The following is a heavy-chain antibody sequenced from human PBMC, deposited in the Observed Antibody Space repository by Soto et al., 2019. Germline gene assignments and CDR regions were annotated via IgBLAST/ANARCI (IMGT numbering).Heavy chain of an antibody. D-gene: IGHD4-17*01. CDR1: GGSISSGGYF. Sequence: PSETLSLTCTVSGGSISSGGYFWSWIRQRPGKGLEWIGYIYYSGSTDYNPSLRSRVTISLDTSKKQFSLKLNSVTAADTAVYYRAARGNSNYGGAFDIWGQGKMVTVSS. CDR2: IYYSGST. V-gene: IGHV4-31*03. J-gene: IGHJ3*02. CDR3: AARGNSNYGGAFDI.